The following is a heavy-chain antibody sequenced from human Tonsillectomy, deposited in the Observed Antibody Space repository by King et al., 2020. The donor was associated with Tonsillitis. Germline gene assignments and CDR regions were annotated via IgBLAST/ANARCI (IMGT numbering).Heavy chain of an antibody. CDR3: ARTSSESNDYYPLDY. CDR1: GFSLSNARMG. Sequence: TLKESGPVLVKPTETLTLTCTVSGFSLSNARMGVSWIRQPPGKALEWLAHIFSSGEKSSTTYTTTLKSRLTISKDTSKSQGVLTMTNMDPVDTATYYCARTSSESNDYYPLDYWGQGTLVTVSS. V-gene: IGHV2-26*01. CDR2: IFSSGEK. D-gene: IGHD3-22*01. J-gene: IGHJ4*02.